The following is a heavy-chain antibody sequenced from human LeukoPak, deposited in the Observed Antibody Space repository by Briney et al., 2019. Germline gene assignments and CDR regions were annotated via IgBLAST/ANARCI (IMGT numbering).Heavy chain of an antibody. CDR2: MNPDTGNT. J-gene: IGHJ4*02. D-gene: IGHD3-10*01. Sequence: ASVKVSCKASGYSFTSYEINWVRQAPGQGLEWMGWMNPDTGNTDYAQKFPGRVSITRNTSIKTAYMELSSLRSDDTAVYYCARGRWFGESPWDSWGQGTLVTVSS. V-gene: IGHV1-8*03. CDR3: ARGRWFGESPWDS. CDR1: GYSFTSYE.